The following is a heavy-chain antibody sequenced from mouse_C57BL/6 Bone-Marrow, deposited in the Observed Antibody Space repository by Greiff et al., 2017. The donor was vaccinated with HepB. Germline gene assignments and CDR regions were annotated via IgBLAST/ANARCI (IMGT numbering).Heavy chain of an antibody. Sequence: EVKLQESGPGLVKPSQSLSLTCSVTGYSITSGYYWNWIRQFPGNKLEWMGYISYDGSNNYNPSLKNRISITRDTSKNQFFLKLNSVTTEDTATYYCARWRFYYGTAMDYWGQGTSVTVSS. D-gene: IGHD1-1*01. CDR1: GYSITSGYY. CDR2: ISYDGSN. CDR3: ARWRFYYGTAMDY. V-gene: IGHV3-6*01. J-gene: IGHJ4*01.